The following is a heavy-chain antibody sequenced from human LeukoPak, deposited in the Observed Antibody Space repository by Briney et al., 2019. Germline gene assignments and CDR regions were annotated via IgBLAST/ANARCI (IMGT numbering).Heavy chain of an antibody. D-gene: IGHD3-10*01. J-gene: IGHJ5*02. Sequence: PSETLSLTCTVSGGSISGSSYYWGWIRQPPGKGLEWIGSIYYSGSTYYNPSLKSRVTISVDTSKNQFSLKLSSVTAADTAVYYCAATGGVIKARWFDPWGQGTLVTVSS. V-gene: IGHV4-39*01. CDR3: AATGGVIKARWFDP. CDR2: IYYSGST. CDR1: GGSISGSSYY.